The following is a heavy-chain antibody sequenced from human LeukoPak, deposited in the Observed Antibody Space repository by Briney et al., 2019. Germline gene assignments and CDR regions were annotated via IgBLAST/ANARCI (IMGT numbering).Heavy chain of an antibody. V-gene: IGHV3-7*01. CDR2: IKQDGSEK. CDR1: GFTVSSNY. CDR3: ARDASALTVAATDWFDP. J-gene: IGHJ5*02. Sequence: GGSLRLSCAASGFTVSSNYMSWVRQAPGKGLEWVANIKQDGSEKYYVDSVKGRFTISRDNAKNSLYLQMNSLRAEDTAVYYCARDASALTVAATDWFDPWGQGTLVTVSS. D-gene: IGHD2-15*01.